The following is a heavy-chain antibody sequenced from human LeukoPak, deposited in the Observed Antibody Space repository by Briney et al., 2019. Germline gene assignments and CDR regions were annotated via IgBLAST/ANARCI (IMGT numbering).Heavy chain of an antibody. J-gene: IGHJ6*03. CDR1: GFTVSSNY. CDR2: IYSGGST. CDR3: ARFPDWNYNYYYYMDV. V-gene: IGHV3-53*01. D-gene: IGHD1-1*01. Sequence: GGSLRLSCAASGFTVSSNYMSWVRQAPGKGLEWVSVIYSGGSTYYADSVKGRFTISRDNSKNTLYLQMNSLRAEDTAVYYCARFPDWNYNYYYYMDVWGKGTTVTVSS.